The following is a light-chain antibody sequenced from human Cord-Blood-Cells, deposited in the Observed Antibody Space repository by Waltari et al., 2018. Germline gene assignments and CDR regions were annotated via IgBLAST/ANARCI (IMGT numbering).Light chain of an antibody. Sequence: DIQMTQSPSSLSASVGDRVTITCRASQSISSYLNWYQQKPGNAPKLLIYAASSLQSGGPSRFSGSGSGTDFTLTISSLQPEDFATYYCQQSYSTPVAFGQGTKVEIK. CDR1: QSISSY. V-gene: IGKV1-39*01. CDR2: AAS. J-gene: IGKJ1*01. CDR3: QQSYSTPVA.